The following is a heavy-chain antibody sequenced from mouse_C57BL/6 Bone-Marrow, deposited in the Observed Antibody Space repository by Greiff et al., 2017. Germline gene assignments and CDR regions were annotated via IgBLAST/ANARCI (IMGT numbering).Heavy chain of an antibody. CDR3: AKGGSNYYFDY. J-gene: IGHJ2*01. Sequence: EVQLMDSGPELVKPGASVKISCKASGFSFTDYNMNWVKQSNGKSLEWIGVINPNYGTTTYNQKFKGKATLTVDQSSSTAYMQINSLTSEDTAVYYCAKGGSNYYFDYWGQGTTLTVSS. CDR2: INPNYGTT. CDR1: GFSFTDYN. V-gene: IGHV1-39*01. D-gene: IGHD2-5*01.